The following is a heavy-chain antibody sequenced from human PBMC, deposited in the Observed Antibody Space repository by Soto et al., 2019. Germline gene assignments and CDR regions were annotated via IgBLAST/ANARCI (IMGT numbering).Heavy chain of an antibody. J-gene: IGHJ3*02. CDR3: AREGAAYCGGDCYDWGSAFDI. Sequence: QVQLVESRGGVVQPGRSLRLSCAASGFTFSSYGMHWVRQAPGKGLEWVAVIWYDGSNKYYADSVKGRFTISRDNSKNTLYLQMNSLRAEDTAVYYCAREGAAYCGGDCYDWGSAFDIWGQGTMVTVSS. D-gene: IGHD2-21*02. CDR2: IWYDGSNK. V-gene: IGHV3-33*01. CDR1: GFTFSSYG.